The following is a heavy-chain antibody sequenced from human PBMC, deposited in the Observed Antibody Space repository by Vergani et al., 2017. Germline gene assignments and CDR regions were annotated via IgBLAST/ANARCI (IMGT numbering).Heavy chain of an antibody. CDR2: IYHSGST. V-gene: IGHV4-4*02. CDR1: GGSISSSNW. D-gene: IGHD3-22*01. J-gene: IGHJ4*02. Sequence: QLQLQESGPGLVKPSETLSLTCAVSGGSISSSNWWSWVRQPPGKGLEWIGEIYHSGSTNYNPSLKSRVTISVDKSKNQFSLKLSSVTAADTAVYYCARASRWYYDSSGYYDYWGQGTLVTVSS. CDR3: ARASRWYYDSSGYYDY.